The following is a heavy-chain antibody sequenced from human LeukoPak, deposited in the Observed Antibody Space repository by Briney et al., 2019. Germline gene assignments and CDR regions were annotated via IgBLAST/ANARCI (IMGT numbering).Heavy chain of an antibody. D-gene: IGHD3-16*01. J-gene: IGHJ4*02. CDR2: ISGSPDNT. CDR3: ARLVGVSPLDY. V-gene: IGHV3-23*01. Sequence: PGGSLRLSCAASGFTFSSYEMNWVRQAPGKGLEWVSEISGSPDNTYYADSVKGRFATSRDDSRNTLYLQMNSLRAEDTAVYYCARLVGVSPLDYWGQGTPVTVSS. CDR1: GFTFSSYE.